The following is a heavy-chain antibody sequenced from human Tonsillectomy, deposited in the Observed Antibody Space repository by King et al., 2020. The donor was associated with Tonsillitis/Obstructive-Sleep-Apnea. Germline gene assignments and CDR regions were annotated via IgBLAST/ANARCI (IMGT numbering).Heavy chain of an antibody. CDR3: ARSTVTTPLHY. D-gene: IGHD4-11*01. J-gene: IGHJ4*02. Sequence: VQLVESGADVKRPGASVKVSCRTSGYTFTGYYIHWVRQAPGQGLAWMGIINPSTGDTTYAQQFQDRVSMTRDTSTTTVYMDLISLRSDDTAIYYCARSTVTTPLHYWGQGTLVTVSS. CDR2: INPSTGDT. V-gene: IGHV1-46*01. CDR1: GYTFTGYY.